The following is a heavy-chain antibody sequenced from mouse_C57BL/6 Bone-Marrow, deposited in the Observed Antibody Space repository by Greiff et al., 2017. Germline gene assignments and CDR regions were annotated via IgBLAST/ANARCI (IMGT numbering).Heavy chain of an antibody. CDR2: IDPEDGET. CDR3: AIDSSGAMDY. V-gene: IGHV14-2*01. CDR1: GFNIKDYY. J-gene: IGHJ4*01. Sequence: EVQLQQSGAELVKPGASVKLSCTASGFNIKDYYMHWVKQRTEQGLEWIGRIDPEDGETKYAPNFQGKATITADTSSNTAYLQLSSLTSEDTAVYYCAIDSSGAMDYWGQGTSVTVSS. D-gene: IGHD3-2*02.